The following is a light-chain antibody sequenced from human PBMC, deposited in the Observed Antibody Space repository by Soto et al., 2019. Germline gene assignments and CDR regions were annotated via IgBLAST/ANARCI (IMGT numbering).Light chain of an antibody. CDR1: SSDIDAYNY. CDR3: CSYAGTYTWV. J-gene: IGLJ3*02. CDR2: DVT. V-gene: IGLV2-11*01. Sequence: QSVLTQPRSVSGSPGQSVTISCTGTSSDIDAYNYVSWYQQHPGKASKLMIYDVTKRPSGVPERFSASKSANTASLTISGLQAEDEADYYCCSYAGTYTWVFGGGTKLTVL.